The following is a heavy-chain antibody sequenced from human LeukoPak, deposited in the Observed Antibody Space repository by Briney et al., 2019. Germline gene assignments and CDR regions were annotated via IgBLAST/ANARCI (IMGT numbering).Heavy chain of an antibody. Sequence: ASVKVSCKASGYTFTSYGISWVRQAPGQGLEWMGWISAYNGNTNYAQKLQGRVTMTTDTSTSTAYMELRSLRSDDTAVYYCARDQWIGKYYDSLTGYYNGGYFDHWGQGTLVTVSS. CDR1: GYTFTSYG. J-gene: IGHJ4*02. CDR2: ISAYNGNT. D-gene: IGHD3-9*01. V-gene: IGHV1-18*01. CDR3: ARDQWIGKYYDSLTGYYNGGYFDH.